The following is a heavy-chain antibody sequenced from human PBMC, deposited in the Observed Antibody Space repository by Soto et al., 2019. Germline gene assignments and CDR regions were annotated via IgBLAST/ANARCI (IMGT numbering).Heavy chain of an antibody. V-gene: IGHV3-30*03. Sequence: QVQLVESGGRVVQPETSLRLSCTASGFNFRHYGMHWVRQAPGKGPEGVVVTSNDGSVKSYAEAVKGRFIVSRDNSKNTVYLQMNSLRAEATAVYFSVQSLAARPVRLNYYYGMDVWGDGTTVTVSS. CDR1: GFNFRHYG. CDR2: TSNDGSVK. D-gene: IGHD6-6*01. J-gene: IGHJ6*04. CDR3: VQSLAARPVRLNYYYGMDV.